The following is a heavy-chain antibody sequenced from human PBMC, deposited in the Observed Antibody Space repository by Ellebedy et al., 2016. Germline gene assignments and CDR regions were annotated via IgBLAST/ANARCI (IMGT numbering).Heavy chain of an antibody. Sequence: GGSLRLSCAASGFAFSDYYMTWIRQAPGKGLEWVSYISSSASKIYYSDSVKGRFTISRDNAKNSLYLQLNSLRAEDTAVYYCARDRKDGSGSYWHSYHYYMDVWGKGTTVTVSS. CDR2: ISSSASKI. J-gene: IGHJ6*03. CDR1: GFAFSDYY. V-gene: IGHV3-11*01. D-gene: IGHD3-10*01. CDR3: ARDRKDGSGSYWHSYHYYMDV.